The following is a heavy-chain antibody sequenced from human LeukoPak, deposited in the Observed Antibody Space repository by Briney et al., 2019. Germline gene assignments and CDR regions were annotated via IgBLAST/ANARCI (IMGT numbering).Heavy chain of an antibody. Sequence: SETLSLTCAVSGGSISSSNWWSWVRQPPGKGLEWIGEIYHSGSTNYNPSLKSRVTISVDKSKNQFSLKLSSVTAADTAAYYCARGLYDSSGSYFDYWGQGTLVTVSS. CDR1: GGSISSSNW. CDR2: IYHSGST. V-gene: IGHV4-4*02. CDR3: ARGLYDSSGSYFDY. D-gene: IGHD3-22*01. J-gene: IGHJ4*02.